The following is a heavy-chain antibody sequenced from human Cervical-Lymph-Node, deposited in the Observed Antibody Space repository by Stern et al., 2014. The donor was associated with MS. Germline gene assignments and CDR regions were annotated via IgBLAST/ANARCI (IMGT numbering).Heavy chain of an antibody. Sequence: VQLVESGGGVVQPGRSLRLSCAASGFSFSRYAMHWVRQAPGKGLEWVALIVYDRSNAFYAGSVKGRFTISRDNCKHPLCLQIDSLRAEEQAVYYCASAYSSSHFYFEYWGQGTLVTVS. CDR2: IVYDRSNA. CDR3: ASAYSSSHFYFEY. CDR1: GFSFSRYA. J-gene: IGHJ4*02. V-gene: IGHV3-33*01. D-gene: IGHD6-13*01.